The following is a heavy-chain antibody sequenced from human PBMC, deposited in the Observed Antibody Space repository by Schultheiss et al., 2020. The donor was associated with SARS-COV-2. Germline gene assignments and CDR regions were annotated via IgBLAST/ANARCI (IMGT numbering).Heavy chain of an antibody. Sequence: SETLSLTCAVYGGSFSDYYWSWIRQPAGKGLEWIGRIYTSGSTNYNPSLKSRVTISVDTSKNQFSLKLSSVTAADTAVYYCARHWVGAVAADFDYWGQGTLVTVSS. D-gene: IGHD6-19*01. V-gene: IGHV4-59*10. CDR3: ARHWVGAVAADFDY. J-gene: IGHJ4*02. CDR1: GGSFSDYY. CDR2: IYTSGST.